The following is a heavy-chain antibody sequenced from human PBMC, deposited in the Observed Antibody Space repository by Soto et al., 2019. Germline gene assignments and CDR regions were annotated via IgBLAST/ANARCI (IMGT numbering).Heavy chain of an antibody. CDR1: GGSRSNYY. CDR3: ARGRVPGT. V-gene: IGHV4-59*01. Sequence: SETLLVTYTVSGGSRSNYYGSWILQPPGKGLEWIGSIYYRGSTNYNPSLHSRVTISLDTSKNQFSLKLISVTAADTAVYYCARGRVPGTWGQGTLVTVSS. CDR2: IYYRGST. D-gene: IGHD3-10*01. J-gene: IGHJ5*02.